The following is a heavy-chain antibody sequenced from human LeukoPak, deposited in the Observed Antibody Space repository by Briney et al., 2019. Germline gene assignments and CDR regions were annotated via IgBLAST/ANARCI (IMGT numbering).Heavy chain of an antibody. V-gene: IGHV3-30*02. CDR3: AKDGAYYIDDY. CDR2: IGHDGNNE. CDR1: GLTFSNYG. J-gene: IGHJ4*02. Sequence: GGSLRLSCATSGLTFSNYGMQWVRQAPGKGLEWVAFIGHDGNNEQYTGSLKGRFTISRDNSKNTLYLQMNSLRTEDTAVYYCAKDGAYYIDDYWGQGTLVTVSS. D-gene: IGHD3-10*01.